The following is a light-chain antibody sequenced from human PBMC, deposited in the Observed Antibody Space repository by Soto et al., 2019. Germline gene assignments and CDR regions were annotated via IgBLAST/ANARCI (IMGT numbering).Light chain of an antibody. CDR2: GAN. Sequence: DIQLTQSPSSLSASVGDRITITCRSSQSISRYLNWYQQRPGTAPKVLIFGANSLQSGVPSRFSGSGSGTEFTLTISSLQPEDFATYYCQQYDNLVTFGGGTKVEIK. J-gene: IGKJ4*01. V-gene: IGKV1-39*01. CDR1: QSISRY. CDR3: QQYDNLVT.